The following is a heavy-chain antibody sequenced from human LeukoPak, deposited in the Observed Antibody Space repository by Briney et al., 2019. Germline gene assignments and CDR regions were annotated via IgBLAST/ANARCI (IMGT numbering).Heavy chain of an antibody. D-gene: IGHD2-21*01. J-gene: IGHJ4*02. CDR3: VRGVWFLDC. V-gene: IGHV3-74*01. Sequence: GGSLRLSCAASGFTFSSSWMHLVRQAPGKGLVWVSRINSDGSTTSYADSVKGRFTISRDNAKNTLYLQMNSLRTEDTAVYYCVRGVWFLDCWGQGTLVTVSS. CDR1: GFTFSSSW. CDR2: INSDGSTT.